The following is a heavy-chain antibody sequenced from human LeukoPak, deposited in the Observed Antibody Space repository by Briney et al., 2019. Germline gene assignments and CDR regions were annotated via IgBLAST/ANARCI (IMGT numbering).Heavy chain of an antibody. J-gene: IGHJ5*02. CDR3: SREGVAPTTDGSGRILGGWLDP. V-gene: IGHV1-2*02. CDR1: GGYY. CDR2: IDPNSGDT. Sequence: GASVKVSCKASGGYYMHWVRQAPGQGLEWMGWIDPNSGDTTYAKKFQGRVTMTRDTSDGTVFMDLNSLRSDDTAVYFCSREGVAPTTDGSGRILGGWLDPWGQGTLVTVSS. D-gene: IGHD3-10*01.